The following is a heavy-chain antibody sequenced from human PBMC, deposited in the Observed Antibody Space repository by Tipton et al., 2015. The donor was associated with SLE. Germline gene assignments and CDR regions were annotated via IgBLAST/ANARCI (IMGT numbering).Heavy chain of an antibody. CDR2: ISGSGGST. CDR3: AGLDCTGGVCGFNY. J-gene: IGHJ4*02. D-gene: IGHD2-8*02. Sequence: SLRLSCAASGFTFSSYAMSWVRQAPGKGLEWVSGISGSGGSTYYADSVKGRFTISRDNSKNTLYLQMNSLRAEDTAVYYCAGLDCTGGVCGFNYWGQGTLVTVSS. V-gene: IGHV3-23*01. CDR1: GFTFSSYA.